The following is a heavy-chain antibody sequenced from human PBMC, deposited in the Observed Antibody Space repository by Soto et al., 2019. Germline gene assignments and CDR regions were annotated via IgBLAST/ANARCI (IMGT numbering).Heavy chain of an antibody. CDR3: ASGYGQSYYFDY. Sequence: ASVKVSCKVSGYTLTELSMHWVRQAPGKGLEWMGGFDPEDGETIYAQKFQGRVTITADESTSTAYMELSSLRSEDTAVYYCASGYGQSYYFDYWGQGTLVTVSS. J-gene: IGHJ4*02. V-gene: IGHV1-24*01. D-gene: IGHD5-12*01. CDR2: FDPEDGET. CDR1: GYTLTELS.